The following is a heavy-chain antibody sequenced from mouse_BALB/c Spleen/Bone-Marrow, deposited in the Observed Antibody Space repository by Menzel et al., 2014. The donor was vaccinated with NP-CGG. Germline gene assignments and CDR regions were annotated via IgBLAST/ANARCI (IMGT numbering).Heavy chain of an antibody. Sequence: VHVKQSGPELVKPGASVKMSCKASGYTFTGYVMHWVKQKPGQGLEWIGYINPYNDGTKYNEKFKGMATLTSDRSSSTAYMELSSLTSEDSAVYYCAKGGNYRYDFDYWGQGTTLTVSS. CDR1: GYTFTGYV. CDR3: AKGGNYRYDFDY. J-gene: IGHJ2*01. V-gene: IGHV1-14*01. CDR2: INPYNDGT. D-gene: IGHD2-14*01.